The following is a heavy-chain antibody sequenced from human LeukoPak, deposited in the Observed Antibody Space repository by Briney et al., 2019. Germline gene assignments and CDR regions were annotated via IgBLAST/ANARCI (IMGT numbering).Heavy chain of an antibody. V-gene: IGHV3-23*01. CDR3: ANKPDGMDV. Sequence: PGGSLRLSCAASGFIFSSYSMNWVRQAPGKGLEWVSAISGSGGSTYYADSVKGRFTISRDNSKNTLYLQMNSLKAEDTAVYYCANKPDGMDVWGQGTTVTVSS. CDR2: ISGSGGST. CDR1: GFIFSSYS. D-gene: IGHD1-14*01. J-gene: IGHJ6*02.